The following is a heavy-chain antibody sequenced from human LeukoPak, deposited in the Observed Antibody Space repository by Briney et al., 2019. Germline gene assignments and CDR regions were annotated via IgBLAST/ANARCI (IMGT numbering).Heavy chain of an antibody. CDR1: GFTFSGYS. CDR2: IHSSGNT. CDR3: ARDRSLTAFDY. J-gene: IGHJ4*02. D-gene: IGHD5-18*01. Sequence: GGSLRLSCAASGFTFSGYSMNWVRQAPGKGLDWVSAIHSSGNTYYADSVKGRVTISRDNAKNSLYLQMNSLRAEDTAEYYCARDRSLTAFDYWDLGTLVTVSS. V-gene: IGHV3-21*01.